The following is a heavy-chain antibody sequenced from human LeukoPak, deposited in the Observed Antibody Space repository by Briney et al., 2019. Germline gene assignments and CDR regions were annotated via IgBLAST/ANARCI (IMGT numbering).Heavy chain of an antibody. D-gene: IGHD1-1*01. Sequence: SETLSLTCTVSGGSISSSSYYWGWIRQPPGEGLEWIGSIYYSGSTYYNPSLKSRVTISVDTSKNQFSLKLSSVTAADTAVYYCARDQLAAGWFDPWGQGTLVTVSS. V-gene: IGHV4-39*07. CDR3: ARDQLAAGWFDP. J-gene: IGHJ5*02. CDR1: GGSISSSSYY. CDR2: IYYSGST.